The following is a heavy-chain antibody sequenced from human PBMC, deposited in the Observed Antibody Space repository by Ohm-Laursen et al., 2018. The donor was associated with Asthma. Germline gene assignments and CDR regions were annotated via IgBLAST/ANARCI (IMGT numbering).Heavy chain of an antibody. CDR3: AREENIAVAAYYYYGMDV. V-gene: IGHV1-46*01. Sequence: SVKVSCKASGYTFTSYSMHWVRQAPGQGLEWMGIINPSGGSTSYAQKFQGRVTMTRDTSTSTVYMELSSLRSEDTAVYYCAREENIAVAAYYYYGMDVWGQGTTVTVSS. CDR2: INPSGGST. CDR1: GYTFTSYS. J-gene: IGHJ6*02. D-gene: IGHD6-19*01.